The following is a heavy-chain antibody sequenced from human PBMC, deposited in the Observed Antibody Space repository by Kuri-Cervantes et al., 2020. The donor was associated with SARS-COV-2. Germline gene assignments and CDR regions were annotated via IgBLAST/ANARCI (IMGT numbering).Heavy chain of an antibody. Sequence: SVKVSCKASGYTFTSYGISWVRQAPGQGLEWMGGIIPIFGTANYAQKFQGRVTMTEDTSTDTAYMELSSLRSEDTAVYYCATGPPFLEWHNWFDPWGQGTLVTVSS. CDR1: GYTFTSYG. J-gene: IGHJ5*02. CDR3: ATGPPFLEWHNWFDP. V-gene: IGHV1-69*06. D-gene: IGHD3-3*02. CDR2: IIPIFGTA.